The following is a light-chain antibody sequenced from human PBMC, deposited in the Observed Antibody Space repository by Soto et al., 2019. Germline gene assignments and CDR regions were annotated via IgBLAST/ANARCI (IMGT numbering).Light chain of an antibody. J-gene: IGLJ2*01. CDR2: RNN. V-gene: IGLV1-47*01. Sequence: QSVLTQPPSASGTPGQRVTISCSGSSSNIGSNFIYWYQQLPGTAPKLLIYRNNERPSGVPDRFSVSQSGTSASMAISGLRSEDEAEYHCAAWDDSLSGVVFGGGTKLTVL. CDR3: AAWDDSLSGVV. CDR1: SSNIGSNF.